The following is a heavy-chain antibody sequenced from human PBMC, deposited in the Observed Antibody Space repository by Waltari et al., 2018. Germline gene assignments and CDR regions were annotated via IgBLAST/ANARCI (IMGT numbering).Heavy chain of an antibody. CDR1: GFTFSSYA. J-gene: IGHJ4*02. D-gene: IGHD4-17*01. CDR3: AKVATYGDYYFDY. V-gene: IGHV3-23*03. Sequence: EVQLLESGGGLVQPGGSLRLSCAASGFTFSSYAMSWVRQAPGKGLEWVSVIYSGGRSTYYADSVKGRFTISRDNSKNTLYLQMNSLRAEDTAVYYCAKVATYGDYYFDYWGQGTLVTVSS. CDR2: IYSGGRST.